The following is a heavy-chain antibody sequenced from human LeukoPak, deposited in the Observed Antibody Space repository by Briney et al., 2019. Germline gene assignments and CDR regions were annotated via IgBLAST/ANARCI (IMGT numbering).Heavy chain of an antibody. CDR3: ARFQDYDFWSGYPPADYYYYMDV. J-gene: IGHJ6*03. V-gene: IGHV1-69*02. D-gene: IGHD3-3*01. Sequence: SVKVSYKASGGTFSSYTISWVRQAPGQGLEWMGRIIPILGIANYAQKFQGRVTITADKSTSTAYMELSSLRSEDTAVYYCARFQDYDFWSGYPPADYYYYMDVWGKGTTVTVSS. CDR2: IIPILGIA. CDR1: GGTFSSYT.